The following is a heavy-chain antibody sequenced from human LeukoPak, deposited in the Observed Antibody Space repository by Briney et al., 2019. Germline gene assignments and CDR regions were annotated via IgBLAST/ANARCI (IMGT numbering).Heavy chain of an antibody. V-gene: IGHV1-46*01. D-gene: IGHD1-14*01. J-gene: IGHJ5*02. CDR2: INPSGGST. CDR3: ARTSEPVAVPDWFDP. Sequence: GASVKVSCKASGYTFTNYSIHWVRQAPGQGLEWMGIINPSGGSTYYAQTFQGRVTMTRDTSTSTVYMELSSLRSEDTAIYYCARTSEPVAVPDWFDPWGQGTLVTVSS. CDR1: GYTFTNYS.